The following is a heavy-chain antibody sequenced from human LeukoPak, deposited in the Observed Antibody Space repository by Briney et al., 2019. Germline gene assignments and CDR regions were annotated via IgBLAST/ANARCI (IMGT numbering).Heavy chain of an antibody. J-gene: IGHJ4*02. CDR3: ARAQCSSGWGTFLPNFDY. V-gene: IGHV3-7*01. Sequence: GGSLRLSCAASGFTFSSYWMSWVRQAPGKGLEWVANIKQDGSEKYYVDSVKGRFTISRDNAKNSLYLQMNSLRAEDTAVYYCARAQCSSGWGTFLPNFDYWGQGTLVTVSS. CDR2: IKQDGSEK. CDR1: GFTFSSYW. D-gene: IGHD6-19*01.